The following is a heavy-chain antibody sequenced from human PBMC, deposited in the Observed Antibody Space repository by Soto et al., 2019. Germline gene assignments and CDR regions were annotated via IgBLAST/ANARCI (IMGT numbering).Heavy chain of an antibody. CDR2: IYHSEIT. CDR3: ARATRRQQGLVGDTYYSCGMDV. J-gene: IGHJ6*02. Sequence: QVQLQESGPGLVKPSGTLSLTCAVSGGSISSSNWWSWVRQPPGKGLEWIGEIYHSEITNYKPSLKSPVTISVEKSRELSPLKLGPVTAADTAGYVCARATRRQQGLVGDTYYSCGMDVWGRGPTVTVSS. D-gene: IGHD6-19*01. CDR1: GGSISSSNW. V-gene: IGHV4-4*02.